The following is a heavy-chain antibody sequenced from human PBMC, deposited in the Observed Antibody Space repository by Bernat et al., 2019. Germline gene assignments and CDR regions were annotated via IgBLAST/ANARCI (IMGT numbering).Heavy chain of an antibody. V-gene: IGHV1-69*04. J-gene: IGHJ5*02. D-gene: IGHD3-10*01. Sequence: QVQLVQSGAEVKKPGSSVKVSCKASGGTFSSYAIICVRQAPGQGLEWMGRIIPILGIANYAQKFQGRVTITADKSTSTAYMELSSLRFEDTAVYYCARASNYYGSGSYLVWLDHWGQGTLVTVSS. CDR1: GGTFSSYA. CDR3: ARASNYYGSGSYLVWLDH. CDR2: IIPILGIA.